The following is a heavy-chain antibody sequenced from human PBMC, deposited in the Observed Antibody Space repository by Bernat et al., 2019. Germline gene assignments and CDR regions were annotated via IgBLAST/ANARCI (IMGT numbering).Heavy chain of an antibody. V-gene: IGHV3-23*01. CDR2: ILHSGGGT. D-gene: IGHD5-24*01. Sequence: EVQLLESGGGLVQPGESLRLSCGASGFTFSGYAMNWVRQAPGKGLEWVSTILHSGGGTYYADSVRGRFTISRDNSKNTLYLQMNSLRAEDTAIYYCAKDRVWGDGYVVFDYWGQGTLVTVSS. CDR3: AKDRVWGDGYVVFDY. J-gene: IGHJ4*02. CDR1: GFTFSGYA.